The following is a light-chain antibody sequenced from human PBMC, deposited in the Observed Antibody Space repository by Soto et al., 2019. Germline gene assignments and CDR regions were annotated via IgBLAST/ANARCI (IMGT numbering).Light chain of an antibody. J-gene: IGKJ1*01. CDR3: QQYGSSGT. CDR2: GAS. Sequence: EVVLTQSPGTLSLSPGERATLSRRSSQRVSNTYVAWYQHIPGQNPRLLIYGASNRATGILDRFSGSGSGTDFTLTISRLEPEDFAVYYCQQYGSSGTFGQGTKVAIK. CDR1: QRVSNTY. V-gene: IGKV3-20*01.